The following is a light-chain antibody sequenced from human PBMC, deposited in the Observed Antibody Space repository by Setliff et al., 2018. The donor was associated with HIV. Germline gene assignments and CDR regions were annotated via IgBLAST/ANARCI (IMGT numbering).Light chain of an antibody. CDR3: SSYAISNTLP. CDR2: EVR. J-gene: IGLJ1*01. Sequence: QPASVSGSPGQSITISRTGTSSDVGGYNYVSWYQQHPGXAPKLIIYEVRNRPSGVSNRFSGSKSGNTASLTISGLQAEGEADYYCSSYAISNTLPFGTGTKVTVL. CDR1: SSDVGGYNY. V-gene: IGLV2-14*01.